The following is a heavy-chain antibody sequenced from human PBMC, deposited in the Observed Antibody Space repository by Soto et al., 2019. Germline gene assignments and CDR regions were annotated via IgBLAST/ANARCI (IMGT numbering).Heavy chain of an antibody. V-gene: IGHV3-23*01. Sequence: GGSLRLSCAASGFTFSSYAMSWVRQAPGKGLEWVSAISGSGGSTYYADSVKGRFTISRDNSKNTLYLQMNSLRAEDTAVYYGAKDVIAARRVSYNWFDPWGQGTLVTVSS. CDR3: AKDVIAARRVSYNWFDP. CDR1: GFTFSSYA. CDR2: ISGSGGST. D-gene: IGHD2-21*01. J-gene: IGHJ5*02.